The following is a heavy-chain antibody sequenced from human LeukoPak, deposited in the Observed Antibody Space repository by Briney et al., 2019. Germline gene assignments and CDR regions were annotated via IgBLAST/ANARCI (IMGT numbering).Heavy chain of an antibody. CDR3: ARWLQLKNWFDP. CDR2: IYYSGST. V-gene: IGHV4-59*08. J-gene: IGHJ5*02. CDR1: SRSISSYY. D-gene: IGHD5-24*01. Sequence: SETLSLTCTVSSRSISSYYWSWIRQPPGKGLEWIGYIYYSGSTNYNPSLKSRVTISVDTSKNQFSLKLSSVTAADTAVYYCARWLQLKNWFDPWGQGTLVTVSS.